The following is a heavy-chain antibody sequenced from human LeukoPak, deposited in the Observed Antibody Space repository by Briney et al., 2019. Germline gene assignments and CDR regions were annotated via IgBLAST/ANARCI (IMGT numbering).Heavy chain of an antibody. D-gene: IGHD3-10*01. J-gene: IGHJ4*02. V-gene: IGHV3-11*03. CDR1: GFTFSDYY. CDR2: ISSTTSYT. CDR3: ARSSYTSGSSYFDY. Sequence: PGGFLRLSCAASGFTFSDYYMSWIRQAPGKGLEWLSYISSTTSYTDYADSVKGRFTISRDNAKNSLYLQTNSLRAEDTAVYYCARSSYTSGSSYFDYWGQGTQVTVSA.